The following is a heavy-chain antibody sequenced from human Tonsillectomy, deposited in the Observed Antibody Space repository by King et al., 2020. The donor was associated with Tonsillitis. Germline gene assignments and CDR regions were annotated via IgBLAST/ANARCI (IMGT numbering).Heavy chain of an antibody. V-gene: IGHV4-61*02. CDR1: GGSLSSGTYY. CDR2: IYASGGT. Sequence: VQLQESGPGLVKPAQTLYVTCTVSGGSLSSGTYYWTWIRQSAGKGLEWIGRIYASGGTDYNPSLKSRVTMSIDTSTNQFSLEMKSVTAADTAVYFCVRQYSSSRYWNWYLDLWGRGTLVTVSS. D-gene: IGHD2-2*01. J-gene: IGHJ2*01. CDR3: VRQYSSSRYWNWYLDL.